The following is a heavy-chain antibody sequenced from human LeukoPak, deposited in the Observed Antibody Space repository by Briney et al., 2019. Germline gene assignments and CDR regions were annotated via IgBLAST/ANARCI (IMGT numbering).Heavy chain of an antibody. CDR2: IIPIFGTA. CDR3: ARVYCSSTSCYSVDAFDI. D-gene: IGHD2-2*01. CDR1: GGTFSSYA. V-gene: IGHV1-69*13. J-gene: IGHJ3*02. Sequence: ASVKVSCKASGGTFSSYAISWVRQAPGQGLEWMGVIIPIFGTANYAQKFQGRVTITADESTSTAYMELSSLRSEDTAVYYCARVYCSSTSCYSVDAFDIWGQGTMVTVSS.